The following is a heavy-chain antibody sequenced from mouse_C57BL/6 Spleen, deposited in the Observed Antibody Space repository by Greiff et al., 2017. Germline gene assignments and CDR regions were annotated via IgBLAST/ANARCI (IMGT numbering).Heavy chain of an antibody. CDR2: IDPSDSYT. CDR3: ARSRGNYAAWFAY. Sequence: QVQLQQPGAELVMPGASVKLSCKASGYTFTSYWMHWVKQRPGQGLEWIGEIDPSDSYTNYNQKFKGKSTLTVDKSSSTAYMQLSSLTSEDSAVYYCARSRGNYAAWFAYWGPGTLVTVSA. V-gene: IGHV1-69*01. D-gene: IGHD2-1*01. CDR1: GYTFTSYW. J-gene: IGHJ3*01.